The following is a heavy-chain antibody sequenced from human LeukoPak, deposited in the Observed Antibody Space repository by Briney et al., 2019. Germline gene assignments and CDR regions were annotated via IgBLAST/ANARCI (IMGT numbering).Heavy chain of an antibody. CDR3: ASYGSGSYLFDY. CDR1: GYCFTSYL. Sequence: ESLKICCNGSGYCFTSYLISWVRQIPGEVLERMWRIAPSDSYTYYNPFFQGHVTISADKSISTDYVQWSMLNAADTAMYCGASYGSGSYLFDYWGQGTLVTVSS. V-gene: IGHV5-10-1*01. CDR2: IAPSDSYT. J-gene: IGHJ4*02. D-gene: IGHD3-10*01.